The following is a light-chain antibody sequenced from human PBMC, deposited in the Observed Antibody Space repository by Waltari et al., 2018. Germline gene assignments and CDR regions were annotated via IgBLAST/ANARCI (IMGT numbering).Light chain of an antibody. CDR2: GAS. J-gene: IGKJ4*01. Sequence: EIVLMQSPGTLSLSPGERVTLSCRASQSVISTYLAWYQQKPGQTPKLLIYGASSRAPGIPDRFSGSGSGTDFTLTISRLEPGDFAVYYCQQYGNSPSFGGGTKVEIK. CDR1: QSVISTY. CDR3: QQYGNSPS. V-gene: IGKV3-20*01.